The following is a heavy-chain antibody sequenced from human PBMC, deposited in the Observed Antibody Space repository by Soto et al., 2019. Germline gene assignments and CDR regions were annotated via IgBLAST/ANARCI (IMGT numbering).Heavy chain of an antibody. CDR2: IKTRTAGGTT. CDR1: GFSFTNAW. CDR3: AANVMGLHSFDF. V-gene: IGHV3-15*01. J-gene: IGHJ4*02. Sequence: EVLLVESGGGLVKPGGSLSLSCAASGFSFTNAWVSWVRQAPGKGLEWVGRIKTRTAGGTTDYAAPLKDRLTISRDDSTNTLFLYLDSLKTEDTAVYYCAANVMGLHSFDFWGQGALVTVSS. D-gene: IGHD3-3*02.